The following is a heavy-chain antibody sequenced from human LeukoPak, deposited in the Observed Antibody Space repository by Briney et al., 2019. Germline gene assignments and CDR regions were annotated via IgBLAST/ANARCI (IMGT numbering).Heavy chain of an antibody. CDR2: IYTSGST. D-gene: IGHD6-19*01. V-gene: IGHV4-61*02. CDR1: GGSISSGSYY. Sequence: PSETLSLTCTVSGGSISSGSYYWSWIRQPAGKGLEWIGRIYTSGSTNYNPSLKSRVTISVDTSKNQFSLKLSSVTAADTAVYYCAKPNSSGWYYWGQGTLVTVSS. CDR3: AKPNSSGWYY. J-gene: IGHJ4*02.